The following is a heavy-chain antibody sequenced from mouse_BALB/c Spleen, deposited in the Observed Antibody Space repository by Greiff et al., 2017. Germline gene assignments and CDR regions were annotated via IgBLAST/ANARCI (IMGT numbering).Heavy chain of an antibody. D-gene: IGHD1-1*02. Sequence: QVQLQQSGAELARPGASVKLSCKASGYTFTSYWMQWVKQRPGQGLEWIGAIYPGDGDTRYTQKFKGKATLTADKSSSTAYMQLSSLASEDSAVYYGARRGFYGYDAMDYWGQGTSVTVSS. CDR3: ARRGFYGYDAMDY. V-gene: IGHV1-87*01. CDR2: IYPGDGDT. CDR1: GYTFTSYW. J-gene: IGHJ4*01.